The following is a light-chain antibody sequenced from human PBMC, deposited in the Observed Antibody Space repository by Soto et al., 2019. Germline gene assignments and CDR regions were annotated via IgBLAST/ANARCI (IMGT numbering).Light chain of an antibody. CDR3: SSYAGSNNFGVV. J-gene: IGLJ2*01. Sequence: ALTQPPSASGSPGQSVTISCTGTSSDVGGYNYVSWYQQHPGKAPKLMIYEVSKRPSGVPDRFSGSKSGNTASLTVSGLQAEDEADYYCSSYAGSNNFGVVFGGGTKLTVL. CDR2: EVS. V-gene: IGLV2-8*01. CDR1: SSDVGGYNY.